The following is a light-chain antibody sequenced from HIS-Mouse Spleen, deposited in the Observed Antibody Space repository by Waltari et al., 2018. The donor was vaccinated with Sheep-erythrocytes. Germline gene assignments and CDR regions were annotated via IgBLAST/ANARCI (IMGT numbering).Light chain of an antibody. V-gene: IGKV4-1*01. CDR1: QSVLYSSNNKNY. CDR3: QPSSSTLFT. CDR2: WAS. Sequence: DIVMTQSPDSLAVSLGERATINCKSSQSVLYSSNNKNYLAWYQQKPGQPPKLLIYWASTRESGVPDRFSGSGSGTDFTLTISSLQAYSVAVYYCQPSSSTLFTFGPGTKEDIK. J-gene: IGKJ3*01.